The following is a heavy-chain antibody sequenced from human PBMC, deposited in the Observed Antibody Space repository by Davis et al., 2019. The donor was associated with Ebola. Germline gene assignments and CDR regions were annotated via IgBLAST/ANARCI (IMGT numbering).Heavy chain of an antibody. Sequence: PGGSLRLSCAASGFTFSSYSMNWVRQAPGKGLEWVSYISSSSSTIYYADSVKGRFTISRDNAKNSLYLQMNSLRDEDTAVYYCARDLKIRIAARPHWFDPWGQGTLVTVSS. CDR3: ARDLKIRIAARPHWFDP. V-gene: IGHV3-48*02. D-gene: IGHD6-6*01. J-gene: IGHJ5*02. CDR1: GFTFSSYS. CDR2: ISSSSSTI.